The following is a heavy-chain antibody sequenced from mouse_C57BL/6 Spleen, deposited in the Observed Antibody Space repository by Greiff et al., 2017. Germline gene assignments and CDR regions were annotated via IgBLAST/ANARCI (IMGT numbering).Heavy chain of an antibody. J-gene: IGHJ4*01. D-gene: IGHD2-3*01. CDR2: IYPGSGST. V-gene: IGHV1-55*01. Sequence: QVQLQQPGAELVKPGASVKMSCKASGYTFTSYWITWVKQRAGQGLEWIGDIYPGSGSTNYNEKFKSKATLTVDTTSSTAYMQLSSLTSEDAAVYYCARSLYDSYYYYAMDYWGQGTSVTVSS. CDR1: GYTFTSYW. CDR3: ARSLYDSYYYYAMDY.